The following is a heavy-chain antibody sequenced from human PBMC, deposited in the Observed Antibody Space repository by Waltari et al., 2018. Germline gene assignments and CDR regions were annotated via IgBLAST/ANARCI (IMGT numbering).Heavy chain of an antibody. CDR3: ATGGWGFYLDN. D-gene: IGHD7-27*01. Sequence: EVPLVESGGGLVKPGGSLRPSCAASGFTFSSYSMNWVRQAPGKGLEWISSISSTGTYTHYADSVKGRFTISRDNAKNSLYLQMNSLRAEDTGVYWCATGGWGFYLDNWGQGTLVTFSS. CDR1: GFTFSSYS. CDR2: ISSTGTYT. J-gene: IGHJ4*02. V-gene: IGHV3-21*01.